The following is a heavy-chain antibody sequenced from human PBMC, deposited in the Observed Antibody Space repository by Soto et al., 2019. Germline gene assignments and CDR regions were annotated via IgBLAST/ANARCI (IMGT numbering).Heavy chain of an antibody. CDR2: IRSKANSYAT. V-gene: IGHV3-73*01. CDR1: GFTFSGSA. Sequence: LKISCAASGFTFSGSAMHWVRQASGKGLEWVGRIRSKANSYATAYAASVKGRFTISRDDSKNTAYLQMNSLKTEDTAVYYCTTSIAAAGGTYYSYYGMDVWGQGTTVTVSS. J-gene: IGHJ6*02. D-gene: IGHD6-13*01. CDR3: TTSIAAAGGTYYSYYGMDV.